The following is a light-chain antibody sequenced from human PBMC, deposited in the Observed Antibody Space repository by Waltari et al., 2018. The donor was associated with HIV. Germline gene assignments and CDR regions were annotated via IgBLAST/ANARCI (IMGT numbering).Light chain of an antibody. CDR3: SSYTTSNTVV. J-gene: IGLJ2*01. Sequence: QSALTQPASVSGSPGQSITISCPGTISYISPYDFFSWYQKHPAKAPHHLIYDVTARPSGVSRRFSGSKSGSTASLTISSIQADDEADYYCSSYTTSNTVVFGPGTKLSVL. CDR2: DVT. CDR1: ISYISPYDF. V-gene: IGLV2-14*03.